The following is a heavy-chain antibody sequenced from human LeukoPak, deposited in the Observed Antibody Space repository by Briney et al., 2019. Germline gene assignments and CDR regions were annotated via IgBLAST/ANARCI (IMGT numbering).Heavy chain of an antibody. D-gene: IGHD3-3*01. J-gene: IGHJ4*02. V-gene: IGHV4-39*01. CDR2: IYHTGST. Sequence: SETLSLTCTVSGGSINGSTYYWGWIRQPPGKGLEWIGNIYHTGSTFSNPSLKSRVTVSVDTSKNQFSLKLNSVTAADTAVYYCASTSRLDYDFWSGSGSLDYWGQGTLVTVSS. CDR3: ASTSRLDYDFWSGSGSLDY. CDR1: GGSINGSTYY.